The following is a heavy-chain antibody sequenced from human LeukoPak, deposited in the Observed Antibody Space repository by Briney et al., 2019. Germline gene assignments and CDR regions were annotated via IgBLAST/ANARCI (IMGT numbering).Heavy chain of an antibody. CDR1: GGSISSYY. CDR3: ARGGLRFFDSDY. D-gene: IGHD3-9*01. V-gene: IGHV4-59*01. J-gene: IGHJ4*02. Sequence: SETLSLTCTVSGGSISSYYWSWIRQPPGKGLEWIGYIYYSGSTNYNPSLKSRVTISVDTSKNQFSLNLSSVTAADTAVYYCARGGLRFFDSDYWGQGTLVTVSS. CDR2: IYYSGST.